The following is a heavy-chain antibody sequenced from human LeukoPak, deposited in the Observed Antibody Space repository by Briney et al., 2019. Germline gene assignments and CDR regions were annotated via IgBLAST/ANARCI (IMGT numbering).Heavy chain of an antibody. CDR2: IGGSGDNA. Sequence: GGSLRLSCAASGFTFRNYAMIWVRQAPGKGLEWVSGIGGSGDNAYYADSVKGRFTISRDNSKNTLYLQMNTLRVDDTALYYCTKVRTGYYYYVDSWGQGTLVTVSS. V-gene: IGHV3-23*01. D-gene: IGHD3-9*01. CDR3: TKVRTGYYYYVDS. CDR1: GFTFRNYA. J-gene: IGHJ4*02.